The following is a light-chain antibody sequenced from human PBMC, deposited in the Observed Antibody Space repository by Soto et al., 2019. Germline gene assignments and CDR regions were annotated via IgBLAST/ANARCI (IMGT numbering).Light chain of an antibody. CDR2: GAS. Sequence: EIVLTQSPSTLSLSPGDRATLSCRASQSVSSSYLAWYQQKGGQAPRLLIYGASRRATGTPDRFSGSGSGTDLTLTISRLEPEDFAVYYCQQYGSSYPFGQGTKVDI. J-gene: IGKJ2*01. CDR3: QQYGSSYP. CDR1: QSVSSSY. V-gene: IGKV3-20*01.